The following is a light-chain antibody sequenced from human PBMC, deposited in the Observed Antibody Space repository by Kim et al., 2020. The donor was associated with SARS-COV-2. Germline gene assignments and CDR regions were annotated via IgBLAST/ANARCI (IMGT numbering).Light chain of an antibody. Sequence: SVGDRVTITCQASEDISNYLNWYQQKLGKAPKLLIHDASTLESGVPSRFSGSGSVTDFNLTISNLQSEDFGTYYCQQFTSLLSLTFGGGTKVDIK. CDR3: QQFTSLLSLT. V-gene: IGKV1-33*01. J-gene: IGKJ4*01. CDR2: DAS. CDR1: EDISNY.